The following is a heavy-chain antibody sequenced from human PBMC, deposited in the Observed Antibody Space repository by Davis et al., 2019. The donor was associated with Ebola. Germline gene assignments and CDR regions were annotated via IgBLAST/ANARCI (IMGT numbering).Heavy chain of an antibody. D-gene: IGHD2-15*01. V-gene: IGHV1-69*13. J-gene: IGHJ4*02. CDR2: IIPMFGTP. CDR1: GDTFSSYA. Sequence: SVKVSCKASGDTFSSYAFSWVRQAPGQGLEWMGGIIPMFGTPNYAQKFQGRVTITADESSSSVYVELSSLRSEDTAVYYCAILGYCSGGACSRDDTYFDYWGQGTLVTVSS. CDR3: AILGYCSGGACSRDDTYFDY.